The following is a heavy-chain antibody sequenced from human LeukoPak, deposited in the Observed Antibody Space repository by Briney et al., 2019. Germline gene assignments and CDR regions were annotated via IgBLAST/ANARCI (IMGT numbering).Heavy chain of an antibody. D-gene: IGHD3-3*01. J-gene: IGHJ3*02. CDR3: ARGTYDFWSGYLAFDI. CDR1: GGSITDYF. Sequence: SETLSLTCTVSGGSITDYFWSWIRQPPGKGLEWIGYIFYNGATSYNPSLKSRVTISVDTSKNQFSLKLSSVTAADTAVYYCARGTYDFWSGYLAFDIWGQGTMVTVSS. V-gene: IGHV4-59*12. CDR2: IFYNGAT.